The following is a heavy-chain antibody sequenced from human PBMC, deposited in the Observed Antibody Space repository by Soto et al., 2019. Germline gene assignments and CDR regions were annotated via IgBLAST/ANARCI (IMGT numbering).Heavy chain of an antibody. CDR2: IIPIYGTA. CDR1: GGTFSSYA. J-gene: IGHJ5*02. Sequence: QVQLVQSGAEVKKPGSSVKVSCKASGGTFSSYAISWVRQAPGQGLEGMGGIIPIYGTANYAQKCQGIVTITADESTSTAYMELSSLRSEDTAMYYCASIGGHSYGLGRGWFDPWGQGTLVTVSS. V-gene: IGHV1-69*12. D-gene: IGHD5-18*01. CDR3: ASIGGHSYGLGRGWFDP.